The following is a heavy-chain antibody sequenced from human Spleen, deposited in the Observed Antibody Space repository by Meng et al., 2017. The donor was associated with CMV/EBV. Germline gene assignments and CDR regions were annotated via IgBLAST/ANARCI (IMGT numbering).Heavy chain of an antibody. CDR1: GYTFTSYD. J-gene: IGHJ5*02. V-gene: IGHV1-8*03. D-gene: IGHD3-9*01. Sequence: ASVKVSCKASGYTFTSYDINWVRQATGQGLEWMGWMNPNSGNTGYAQKFQGRVTITRNTSISTAYMELSSLRSEDTAVYYCARDAATYYDILTAYPELYNWFDPWGQGTLVTVSS. CDR3: ARDAATYYDILTAYPELYNWFDP. CDR2: MNPNSGNT.